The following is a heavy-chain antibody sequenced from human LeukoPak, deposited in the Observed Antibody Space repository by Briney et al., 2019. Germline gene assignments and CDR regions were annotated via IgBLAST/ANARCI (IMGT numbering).Heavy chain of an antibody. Sequence: GASVKVSCKASGYTFTSYYMHWVRQAPGQGLEWMGGIIPIFDTTNYAQKFQGRVTFTADESTSTAYMELSSLRSEDTAVYYCARGIAVAGQVYYFDFWGQGTLVTVSS. D-gene: IGHD6-19*01. V-gene: IGHV1-69*13. J-gene: IGHJ4*02. CDR1: GYTFTSYY. CDR3: ARGIAVAGQVYYFDF. CDR2: IIPIFDTT.